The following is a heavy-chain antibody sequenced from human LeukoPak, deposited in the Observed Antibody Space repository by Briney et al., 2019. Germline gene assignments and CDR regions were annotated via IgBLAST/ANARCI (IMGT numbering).Heavy chain of an antibody. J-gene: IGHJ4*02. CDR1: GLTFSSYA. Sequence: GGSLRLSCAASGLTFSSYAMSWVRQAPGKGLEWVSGISGSGKSASYADSVKGRFTISRDNSKNTLYLQMNSLRAEDTAVYYCAKDIGLYLYSSSCDYWGQGTLVTVSS. D-gene: IGHD6-13*01. CDR2: ISGSGKSA. CDR3: AKDIGLYLYSSSCDY. V-gene: IGHV3-23*01.